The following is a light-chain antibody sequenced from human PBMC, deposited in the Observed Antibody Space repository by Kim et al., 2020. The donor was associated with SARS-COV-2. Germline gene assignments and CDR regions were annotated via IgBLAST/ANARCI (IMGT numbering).Light chain of an antibody. J-gene: IGLJ3*02. CDR2: EDN. CDR3: QSYDSSNVWV. Sequence: TVTISCTRSSGSIASNYVQWYQQRPGSAPTTVIYEDNQRPSGVPDRFSGSIDSSSNSASLTISGLKTEDEADYYCQSYDSSNVWVFGGGTKVTVL. V-gene: IGLV6-57*03. CDR1: SGSIASNY.